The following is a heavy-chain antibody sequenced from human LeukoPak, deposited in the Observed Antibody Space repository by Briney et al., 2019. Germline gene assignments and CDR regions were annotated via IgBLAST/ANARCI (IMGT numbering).Heavy chain of an antibody. Sequence: SETLSLTCTVSGGSISSGSYYWSWIRQPAGKGLEWIGRIYTSGSTNYNPSLKSRVTIPVDTSKNQFSLKLSSVTAADTAVYYCARAVAGRGDFDYWGQGTLVTVSS. CDR3: ARAVAGRGDFDY. CDR2: IYTSGST. CDR1: GGSISSGSYY. D-gene: IGHD6-19*01. V-gene: IGHV4-61*02. J-gene: IGHJ4*02.